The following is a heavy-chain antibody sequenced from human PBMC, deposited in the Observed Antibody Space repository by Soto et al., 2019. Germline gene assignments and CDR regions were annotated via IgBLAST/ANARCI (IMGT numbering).Heavy chain of an antibody. CDR2: ISAYNGNT. J-gene: IGHJ4*02. V-gene: IGHV1-18*01. CDR1: GGTFSNSA. CDR3: ARGHRYDYGDYDEDY. D-gene: IGHD4-17*01. Sequence: GASVKVSCKASGGTFSNSAISWVRQAPGQGLEWMGWISAYNGNTNYAQKLQGRVTMTTDTSTSTAYMELRSLRSDDTAVYYCARGHRYDYGDYDEDYWGQGTLVTVSS.